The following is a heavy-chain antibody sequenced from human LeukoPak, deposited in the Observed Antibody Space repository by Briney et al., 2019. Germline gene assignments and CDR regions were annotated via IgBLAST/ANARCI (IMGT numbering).Heavy chain of an antibody. J-gene: IGHJ4*02. CDR3: ARGHPGIGGAGPFEY. Sequence: GGSLRFSCAASGFTFSSYWMSWLRQARGKGLEWVANIKQDGSNKSYVDSVKGGFTISRDNATNSLYLQMNRVRAEDTAVYYCARGHPGIGGAGPFEYRGQGTLVTV. V-gene: IGHV3-7*05. CDR1: GFTFSSYW. D-gene: IGHD6-13*01. CDR2: IKQDGSNK.